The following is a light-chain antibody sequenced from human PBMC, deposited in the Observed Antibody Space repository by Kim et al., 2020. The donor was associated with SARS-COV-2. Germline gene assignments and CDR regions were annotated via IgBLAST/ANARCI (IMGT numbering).Light chain of an antibody. V-gene: IGKV1-5*01. Sequence: ASVGDRVSISCRASQSVSGWFACYQQKPGRAPKVLIYDAFSLESVVPSRFSGSGSGAEFTLTISSLQPDNFATYYCQQYDNYPWTFGQGTPVDIK. CDR2: DAF. J-gene: IGKJ1*01. CDR3: QQYDNYPWT. CDR1: QSVSGW.